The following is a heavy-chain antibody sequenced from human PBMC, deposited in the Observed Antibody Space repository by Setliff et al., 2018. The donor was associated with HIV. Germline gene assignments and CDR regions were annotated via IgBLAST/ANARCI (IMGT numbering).Heavy chain of an antibody. J-gene: IGHJ6*02. V-gene: IGHV1-69*05. D-gene: IGHD2-15*01. CDR3: AREGLLVTTVGGAHWYHGMDV. Sequence: SVKVSCKASGGTFSSYAISWVRQAPGQGLEWMGGIIPAFGTANYAQKFQGRVTITTDESTTTVFMELTGLRSEDTAVYYCAREGLLVTTVGGAHWYHGMDVWGQGTTVTVSS. CDR1: GGTFSSYA. CDR2: IIPAFGTA.